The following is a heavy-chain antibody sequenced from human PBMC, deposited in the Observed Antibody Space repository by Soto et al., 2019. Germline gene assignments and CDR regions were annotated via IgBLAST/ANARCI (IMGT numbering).Heavy chain of an antibody. Sequence: ASVKVSCKASGYTFTSYAMHWVRQAPGQRLEWMGWINAGNGNTKYSQKFQGRVTITRDTSASTAYMELSSLRSEDTAVYYCARAATGDPRNLDYWGQGTLVTVSS. CDR2: INAGNGNT. J-gene: IGHJ4*02. CDR3: ARAATGDPRNLDY. V-gene: IGHV1-3*01. CDR1: GYTFTSYA. D-gene: IGHD7-27*01.